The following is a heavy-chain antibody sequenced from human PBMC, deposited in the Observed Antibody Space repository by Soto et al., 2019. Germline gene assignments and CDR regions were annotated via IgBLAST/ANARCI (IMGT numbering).Heavy chain of an antibody. CDR1: GGTFSSYA. J-gene: IGHJ4*02. CDR2: IIPIFGTA. V-gene: IGHV1-69*13. Sequence: SVKVSCKASGGTFSSYAISWVRQAPGQGLEWMGGIIPIFGTANYAQKFQGRVTITADESTSTAYMELSSLRSEDTAVYYCARSGGYSSSWYPTLVLGFTFDYWGQGTLVTVSS. D-gene: IGHD6-13*01. CDR3: ARSGGYSSSWYPTLVLGFTFDY.